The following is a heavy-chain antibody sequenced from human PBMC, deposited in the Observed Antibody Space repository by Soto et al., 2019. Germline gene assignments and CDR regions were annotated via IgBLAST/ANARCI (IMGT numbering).Heavy chain of an antibody. CDR1: GFTFSKYA. V-gene: IGHV3-23*01. CDR3: AKNSGWFNT. J-gene: IGHJ5*02. D-gene: IGHD3-10*01. CDR2: IDGSGGTT. Sequence: GGSLRLSCGGYGFTFSKYAIHWVRQAPGKGLDWVSTIDGSGGTTYYADSVKGRFTISRDNSMNTVYLQMNSLRADDTALYYCAKNSGWFNTWGQGALVTVSS.